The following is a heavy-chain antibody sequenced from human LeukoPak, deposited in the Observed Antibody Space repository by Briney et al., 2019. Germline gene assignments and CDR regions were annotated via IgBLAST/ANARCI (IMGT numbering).Heavy chain of an antibody. D-gene: IGHD6-6*01. V-gene: IGHV3-49*04. CDR1: GFTFGVFV. CDR2: IRSKAYGGTT. CDR3: TRVRAARPNYYYYYMDV. J-gene: IGHJ6*03. Sequence: GGSLRLSGTAFGFTFGVFVMSWVGQLPGKGLGWEGFIRSKAYGGTTEYAASVKGRFTISRDDSKSIAYLQMNSLKTEDTAVYYCTRVRAARPNYYYYYMDVWGKGTTVTVSS.